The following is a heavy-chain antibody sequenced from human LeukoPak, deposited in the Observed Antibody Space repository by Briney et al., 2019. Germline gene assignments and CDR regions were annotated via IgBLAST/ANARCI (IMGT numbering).Heavy chain of an antibody. CDR1: GFTFSSYW. D-gene: IGHD1-26*01. Sequence: PGGSLGLSCEASGFTFSSYWMSWVRQAPGKGLEWVANMKQDGSEIYYVGSVRGRFTISRDNAKNSLYLQMNSLRAEGTAVYYCARRGSYSLFDYWGPGTLVTVSS. CDR3: ARRGSYSLFDY. V-gene: IGHV3-7*01. J-gene: IGHJ4*02. CDR2: MKQDGSEI.